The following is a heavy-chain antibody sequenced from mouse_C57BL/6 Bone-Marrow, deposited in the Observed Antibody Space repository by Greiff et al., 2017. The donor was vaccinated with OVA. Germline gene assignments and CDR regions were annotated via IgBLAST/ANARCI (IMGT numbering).Heavy chain of an antibody. J-gene: IGHJ1*03. CDR1: GYTLTSYG. CDR3: ALTQYFDV. Sequence: VQLQQSGAELARPGASVKLSCKASGYTLTSYGISWVKQRTGQGLEWIGEIYPRSDNTYYNEKFKGKATLTADKSSSTAYMELRSLTSEDSAVYFCALTQYFDVWGTGTTVTVSS. D-gene: IGHD4-1*01. CDR2: IYPRSDNT. V-gene: IGHV1-81*01.